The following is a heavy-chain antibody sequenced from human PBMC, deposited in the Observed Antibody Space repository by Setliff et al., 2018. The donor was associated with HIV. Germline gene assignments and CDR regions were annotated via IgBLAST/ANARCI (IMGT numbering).Heavy chain of an antibody. Sequence: SETLSPTCAVYGGSFSGYYWTWIRQPPGKGLEWIGEINHSGSTNDNPSLKSRLTISVDTSKNQFSLRLRSVTAADSAVYYCARGTLVVPDARDYYYYLDIWGQGNTVTVSS. CDR3: ARGTLVVPDARDYYYYLDI. CDR1: GGSFSGYY. V-gene: IGHV4-34*01. D-gene: IGHD2-2*01. CDR2: INHSGST. J-gene: IGHJ6*03.